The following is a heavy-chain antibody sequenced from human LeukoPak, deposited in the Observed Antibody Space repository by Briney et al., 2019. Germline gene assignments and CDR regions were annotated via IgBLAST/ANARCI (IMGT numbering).Heavy chain of an antibody. CDR2: IIPIFGTA. J-gene: IGHJ4*02. V-gene: IGHV1-69*13. Sequence: AASVKVSCKASGGTFSSYAISWVRQAPGQGLEWMGGIIPIFGTANYAQKFQSRVTITADESTSTAYMELSSLRSEDTAVYYCARGPGTTFGLDYWGQGTLVTVSS. CDR1: GGTFSSYA. D-gene: IGHD1-1*01. CDR3: ARGPGTTFGLDY.